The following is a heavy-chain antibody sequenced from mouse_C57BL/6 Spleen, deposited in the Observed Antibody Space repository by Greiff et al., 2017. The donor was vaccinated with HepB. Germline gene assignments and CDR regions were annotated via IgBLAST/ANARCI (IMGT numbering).Heavy chain of an antibody. CDR3: AREVYGSDAMDY. Sequence: VQLKESGPELVKPGASVKISCKASGYSFTGYYMNWVKQSPEKSLEWIGEINPSTGGTTYNQKFKAKATLTVDKSSSTAYMQLKSLTSEDSAVYYCAREVYGSDAMDYWGQGTSVTVSS. CDR1: GYSFTGYY. J-gene: IGHJ4*01. CDR2: INPSTGGT. D-gene: IGHD2-2*01. V-gene: IGHV1-42*01.